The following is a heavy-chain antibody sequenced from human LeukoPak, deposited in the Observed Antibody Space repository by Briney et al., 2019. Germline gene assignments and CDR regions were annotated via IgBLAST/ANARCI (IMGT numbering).Heavy chain of an antibody. J-gene: IGHJ4*02. Sequence: GASVKVSCKASGGTFSSYGITWVRQAPGQGLEWMGWISPYNGNTNYAQKLQDRVTMTTDTSTSTAYMELRSLRSDDTALYYCATEGGWQPTDYGDHVYWGQGTLVTVSS. D-gene: IGHD4-17*01. CDR1: GGTFSSYG. V-gene: IGHV1-18*01. CDR2: ISPYNGNT. CDR3: ATEGGWQPTDYGDHVY.